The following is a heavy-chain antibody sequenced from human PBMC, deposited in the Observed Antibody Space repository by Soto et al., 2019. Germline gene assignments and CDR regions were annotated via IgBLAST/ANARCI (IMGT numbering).Heavy chain of an antibody. CDR1: GFTFSSYG. V-gene: IGHV3-30*18. J-gene: IGHJ5*02. CDR3: AKDNYYDSSGYEEYNWFDP. D-gene: IGHD3-22*01. Sequence: PGGSLRLSCAASGFTFSSYGMHWARQAPGKGLEWVAVISYDGSNKYYADSVKGRFTISRDNSKNTLYLQMNSLRAEDTAVYYCAKDNYYDSSGYEEYNWFDPWGQGTLVTVSS. CDR2: ISYDGSNK.